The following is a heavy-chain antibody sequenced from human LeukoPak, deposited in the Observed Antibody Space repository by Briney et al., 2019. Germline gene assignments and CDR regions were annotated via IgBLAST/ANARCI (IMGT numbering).Heavy chain of an antibody. J-gene: IGHJ4*02. V-gene: IGHV1-18*04. CDR3: AREKYYGGGYYFDY. D-gene: IGHD3-10*01. Sequence: GASVKVSCKASGYTFTGYYMHWVRQAPGQGLEWMGWISAYNGNTNYAQKLQGRVTMTTDTSTSTAYMELRSLRSDDTAVYYCAREKYYGGGYYFDYWGQGTLVTVSS. CDR2: ISAYNGNT. CDR1: GYTFTGYY.